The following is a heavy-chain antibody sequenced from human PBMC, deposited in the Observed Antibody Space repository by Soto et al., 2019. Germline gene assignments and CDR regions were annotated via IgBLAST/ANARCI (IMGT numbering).Heavy chain of an antibody. CDR1: GYTFTSYG. D-gene: IGHD3-22*01. Sequence: GASVKVSCKASGYTFTSYGINWVRQAPGQGLEWMGWINAYNGNTNYAQNFQGRVTMTTDTSTTTAYMELRSLRSDDTAVYYCARGYYYESSGYPANSDYWGLGTLVTVSS. J-gene: IGHJ4*02. CDR2: INAYNGNT. CDR3: ARGYYYESSGYPANSDY. V-gene: IGHV1-18*01.